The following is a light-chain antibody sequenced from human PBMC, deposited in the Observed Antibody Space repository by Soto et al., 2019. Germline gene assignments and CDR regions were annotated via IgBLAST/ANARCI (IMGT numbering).Light chain of an antibody. CDR1: QGIPTY. V-gene: IGKV1-13*02. CDR2: SAS. CDR3: KQYNSSPFT. Sequence: AIQLTQSPSTLSASVGDRVTITCRASQGIPTYFAWYQQKSGQSHRLLIYSASTLESGVPARFSGSGSGTDFTLTISGLQSEDFAAYFCKQYNSSPFTFGEGTRLDIK. J-gene: IGKJ5*01.